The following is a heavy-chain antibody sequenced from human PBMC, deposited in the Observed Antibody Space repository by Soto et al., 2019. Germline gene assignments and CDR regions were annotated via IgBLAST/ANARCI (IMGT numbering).Heavy chain of an antibody. J-gene: IGHJ4*02. CDR3: ARAIGAAAWVDY. V-gene: IGHV4-59*01. Sequence: QVQLQESCPGLVKPPETLSLTCSVSGGSISSYYWSWIRQPPGRGLEWIGYIFYTGSTNYNPSLKSRVTISVDTSKNQVSLKLSSVTGADTAVYYCARAIGAAAWVDYWGQGILVTVSS. CDR1: GGSISSYY. CDR2: IFYTGST. D-gene: IGHD6-13*01.